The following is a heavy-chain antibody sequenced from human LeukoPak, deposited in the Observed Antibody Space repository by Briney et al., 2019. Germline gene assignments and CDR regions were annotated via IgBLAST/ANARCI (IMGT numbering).Heavy chain of an antibody. V-gene: IGHV1-2*02. J-gene: IGHJ5*02. D-gene: IGHD2-15*01. CDR1: GYTFTTYG. Sequence: ASVKVSCKASGYTFTTYGISWVRQAPGQGLEWMGWINPNSGGTNYAQKFQGRVTMTRDTSISTAYMELSRLRSDDTAVYYCARGYCSGGSCQNWFDPWGQGTLVTVSS. CDR2: INPNSGGT. CDR3: ARGYCSGGSCQNWFDP.